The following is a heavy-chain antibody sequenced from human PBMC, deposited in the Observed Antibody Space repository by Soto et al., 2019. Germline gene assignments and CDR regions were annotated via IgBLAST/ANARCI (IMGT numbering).Heavy chain of an antibody. CDR1: GFTFSKSW. J-gene: IGHJ4*02. D-gene: IGHD2-21*01. CDR3: ARERGRDSDCWVCADS. CDR2: INEEGNEK. Sequence: EVHLVESGGGLVQPGGSLRLSCAGSGFTFSKSWMTWVRQAPGKGLECVANINEEGNEKYYVDSVKGRFTISRDNAQNSLFLQMNSLRAEDTAIYFCARERGRDSDCWVCADSWGQGVLVTVSS. V-gene: IGHV3-7*01.